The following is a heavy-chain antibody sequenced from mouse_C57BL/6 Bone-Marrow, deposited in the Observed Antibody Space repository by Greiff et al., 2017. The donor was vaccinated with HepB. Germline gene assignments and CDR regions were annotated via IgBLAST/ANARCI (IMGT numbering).Heavy chain of an antibody. D-gene: IGHD2-2*01. CDR2: ISSGSSTI. CDR3: AKSMVTTRYWYVDV. Sequence: VQLKESGGGLVKPGGSLKLSCAASGFTFSDYGMHWVRQAPEKGLEWVAYISSGSSTIYYADTVKGRFTISRDNAKNTLFLQLTSLRSEDTAMYYCAKSMVTTRYWYVDVWGTGTTVTVSS. J-gene: IGHJ1*03. V-gene: IGHV5-17*01. CDR1: GFTFSDYG.